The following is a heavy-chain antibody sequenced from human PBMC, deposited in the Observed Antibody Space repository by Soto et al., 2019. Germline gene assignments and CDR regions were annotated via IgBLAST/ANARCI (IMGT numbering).Heavy chain of an antibody. Sequence: SETLSFTCTVSGGSISSYYWSWIRQPPGKGLEWIGYIYYSGSTNYNPSLKSRVTISVDTSKNQFSLKLSSVTAADTAMYYCARVGDNSGWENWFDPWGQGTLVTVSS. CDR1: GGSISSYY. CDR2: IYYSGST. CDR3: ARVGDNSGWENWFDP. V-gene: IGHV4-59*01. J-gene: IGHJ5*02. D-gene: IGHD6-19*01.